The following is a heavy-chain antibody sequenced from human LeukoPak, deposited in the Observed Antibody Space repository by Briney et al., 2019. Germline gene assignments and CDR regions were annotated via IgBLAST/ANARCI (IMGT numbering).Heavy chain of an antibody. Sequence: PGGSLRLSCAASGFTFSDYYMGWIRQAPGKGLQWVSYISASGDTIYYSDSVKGRFTISRDNSENTLNLQMNTLTTEDTAVYYCAKGLRWFGEFYYNFFDHWGQGTLVTVSS. CDR1: GFTFSDYY. D-gene: IGHD3-10*01. V-gene: IGHV3-11*04. CDR3: AKGLRWFGEFYYNFFDH. CDR2: ISASGDTI. J-gene: IGHJ4*02.